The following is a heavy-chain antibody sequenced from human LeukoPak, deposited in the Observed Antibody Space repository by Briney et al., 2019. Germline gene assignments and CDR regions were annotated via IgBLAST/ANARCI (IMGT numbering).Heavy chain of an antibody. CDR1: GGSISSYY. Sequence: SETLSLTCIVSGGSISSYYWTWIRQPPGKGLEWIGYIYYSGSTNYNPSLKSRVTISVDTSKNQFSLKLSSVTAADTAVYYCARVAPSVEMATIGFDYWGQGTLVTVSS. D-gene: IGHD5-24*01. J-gene: IGHJ4*02. V-gene: IGHV4-59*01. CDR3: ARVAPSVEMATIGFDY. CDR2: IYYSGST.